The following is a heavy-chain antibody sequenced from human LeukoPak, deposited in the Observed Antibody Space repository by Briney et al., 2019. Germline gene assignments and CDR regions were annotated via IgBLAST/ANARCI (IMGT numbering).Heavy chain of an antibody. CDR1: GYTFTGYY. CDR3: ARDWEDTAMVSYWYFDL. J-gene: IGHJ2*01. CDR2: INPNSGGT. D-gene: IGHD5-18*01. Sequence: ASVKVSCKASGYTFTGYYMHWVRQAPGQGLEWMGWINPNSGGTNYAQKFQGRVTMTRDTSISTAYMELSRLRSDDTAVYYCARDWEDTAMVSYWYFDLWGRGTLVTVSS. V-gene: IGHV1-2*02.